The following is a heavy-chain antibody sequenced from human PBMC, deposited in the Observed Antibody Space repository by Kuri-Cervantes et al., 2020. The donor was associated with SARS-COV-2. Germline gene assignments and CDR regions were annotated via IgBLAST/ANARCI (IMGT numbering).Heavy chain of an antibody. V-gene: IGHV3-23*03. D-gene: IGHD3-10*01. CDR3: ARGTNLYYGSGSYPAPYYYYGMDV. CDR1: GFTFSSYA. J-gene: IGHJ6*02. CDR2: IYSGGSST. Sequence: GGSLRLSCAASGFTFSSYAMSWVRQAPGKGLEWVSVIYSGGSSTYYADSVKGRFTNSSDNSKNTLYLQMNSLRAEDTAVYYCARGTNLYYGSGSYPAPYYYYGMDVWGQGTTVTVSS.